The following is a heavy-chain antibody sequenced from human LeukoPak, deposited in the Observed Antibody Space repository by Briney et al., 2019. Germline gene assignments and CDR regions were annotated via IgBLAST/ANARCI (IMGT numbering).Heavy chain of an antibody. CDR1: GFTFSRYW. CDR3: AWYFDL. D-gene: IGHD7-27*01. V-gene: IGHV3-74*01. Sequence: PGGSLRLSSAASGFTFSRYWMHWVRQAPGKGLVWVSRINSDGSTTTYADSVTGRFTVSRDNAKNTQYLQMNSLRAEDTAVSTGAWYFDLWGRGTLVTVSS. CDR2: INSDGSTT. J-gene: IGHJ2*01.